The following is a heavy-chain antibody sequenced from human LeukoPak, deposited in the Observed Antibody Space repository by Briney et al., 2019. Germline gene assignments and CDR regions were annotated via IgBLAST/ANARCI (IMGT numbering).Heavy chain of an antibody. D-gene: IGHD6-13*01. J-gene: IGHJ3*02. Sequence: PSETLSLTCAVYGGSFSGYYWTWIRQSPGKGLEWIGEIDHSGNTKYNPSLKSRATISIDTSKNQVSQKIRSVTAADRAVYYCARVHQQLALYSFDIWGQGTTVTVSS. CDR3: ARVHQQLALYSFDI. CDR2: IDHSGNT. CDR1: GGSFSGYY. V-gene: IGHV4-34*01.